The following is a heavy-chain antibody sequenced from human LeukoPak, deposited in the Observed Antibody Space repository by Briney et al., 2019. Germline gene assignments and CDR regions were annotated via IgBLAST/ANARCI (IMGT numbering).Heavy chain of an antibody. CDR2: IVVGSGNT. D-gene: IGHD1-26*01. Sequence: SVKVSCKASGFTFTSSARQWVRQARGQRLEWIGWIVVGSGNTNYAQKFQERVTITRDMSTSRAYMELSSLRSEDTAVYYCAAVQVGANYYFDYWGQGTLVTVSS. V-gene: IGHV1-58*02. CDR1: GFTFTSSA. CDR3: AAVQVGANYYFDY. J-gene: IGHJ4*02.